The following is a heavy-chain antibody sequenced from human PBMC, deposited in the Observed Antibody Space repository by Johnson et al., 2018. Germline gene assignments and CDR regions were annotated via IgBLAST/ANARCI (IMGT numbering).Heavy chain of an antibody. V-gene: IGHV1-8*01. J-gene: IGHJ5*02. CDR2: TNPHSGNT. Sequence: VQLVESGAEVKKPGASVKVSCKASGYTFTSYDINWVRQAPGQGLEWMGWTNPHSGNTGYAQKFQGRVTMTRNTSISTAYMELRSMTSEDTAVYYRARDRYRQVTGWLDPWGQGTLVTVSS. CDR3: ARDRYRQVTGWLDP. CDR1: GYTFTSYD. D-gene: IGHD3-16*02.